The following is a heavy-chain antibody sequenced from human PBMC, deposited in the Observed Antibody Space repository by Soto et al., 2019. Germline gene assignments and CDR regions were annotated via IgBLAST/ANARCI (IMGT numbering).Heavy chain of an antibody. CDR1: GFTFSSYA. CDR2: ISYDGSNK. V-gene: IGHV3-30*04. Sequence: GGSLRLSCAASGFTFSSYAMHWVRQAPGKGLEWVAVISYDGSNKYYADSVKGRFTISRDNSKNTLYLQMNSLRAEDTAVYYCAKDRSHSGLDYWGQGTLVTVSS. J-gene: IGHJ4*02. D-gene: IGHD1-26*01. CDR3: AKDRSHSGLDY.